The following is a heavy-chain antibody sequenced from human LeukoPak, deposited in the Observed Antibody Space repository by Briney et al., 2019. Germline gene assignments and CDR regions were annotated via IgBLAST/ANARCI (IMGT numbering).Heavy chain of an antibody. D-gene: IGHD1-7*01. CDR3: ARVGTGTDFGWFDP. J-gene: IGHJ5*02. Sequence: SETLSLTCTVSGGSISSSSYYWGWIRQPPGKGLEWIGYIYYSGSTNYNPSLRSRVTISVDTSKNQFSLKLSSVTAADTAVYYCARVGTGTDFGWFDPWGQGTLVTVSS. CDR1: GGSISSSSYY. V-gene: IGHV4-61*05. CDR2: IYYSGST.